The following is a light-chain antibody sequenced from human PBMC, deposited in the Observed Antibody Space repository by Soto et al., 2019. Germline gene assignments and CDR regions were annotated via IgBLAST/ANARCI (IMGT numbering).Light chain of an antibody. Sequence: QSALTQPPSASGTPGQRVTISCSGSSSNIGTNTVNWYQQFPRSAPKLLMYSSNQRPSGVPDRFSGSKSGTSSSLAISGLQSEDEADYYCAAWDGSLNVLLFGGGTKLTV. V-gene: IGLV1-44*01. CDR3: AAWDGSLNVLL. CDR1: SSNIGTNT. J-gene: IGLJ3*02. CDR2: SSN.